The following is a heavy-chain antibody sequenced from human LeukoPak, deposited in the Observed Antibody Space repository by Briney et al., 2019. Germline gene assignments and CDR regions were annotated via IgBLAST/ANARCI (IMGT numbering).Heavy chain of an antibody. D-gene: IGHD3-10*01. CDR3: ARVSGPGMNEYFHL. CDR1: GFTLSSYW. CDR2: IKSDGSST. J-gene: IGHJ1*01. V-gene: IGHV3-74*01. Sequence: GGSLRLSCAASGFTLSSYWMHWLRHAPGKGLVWVSSIKSDGSSTSYADPVKGRLTISRDNDRNTLYLQMNSLRTEDTAVYYCARVSGPGMNEYFHLWGQGTLVTVSS.